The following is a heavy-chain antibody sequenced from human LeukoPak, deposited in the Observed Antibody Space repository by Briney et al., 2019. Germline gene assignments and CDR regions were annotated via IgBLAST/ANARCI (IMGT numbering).Heavy chain of an antibody. J-gene: IGHJ4*02. CDR3: ARMYCGGGKCYLSYFDY. V-gene: IGHV3-23*01. D-gene: IGHD2-21*01. CDR2: ISGSGGST. Sequence: GGSLRLSCAASGFTFSSYAMSWVRQAPGKGLEWVSAISGSGGSTYYADSVKGRFTISRDNSKNTLYLQMNSLRGEDTAVYYCARMYCGGGKCYLSYFDYWGQGTVVTVSS. CDR1: GFTFSSYA.